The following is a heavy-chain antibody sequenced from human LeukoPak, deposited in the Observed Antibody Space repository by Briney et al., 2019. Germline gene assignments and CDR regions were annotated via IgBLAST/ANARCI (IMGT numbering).Heavy chain of an antibody. V-gene: IGHV5-51*01. CDR3: SRVATPYITNWFDP. CDR1: GYSFTSYW. J-gene: IGHJ5*02. CDR2: IYPGDSDT. Sequence: PGESLKISCKGSGYSFTSYWIGWVRQMPGKGLEWMGIIYPGDSDTRYSPSFQGQVIISVDKSINTAYLQWSSLKASDTAMYYCSRVATPYITNWFDPWGQGTLVTVSS. D-gene: IGHD5-12*01.